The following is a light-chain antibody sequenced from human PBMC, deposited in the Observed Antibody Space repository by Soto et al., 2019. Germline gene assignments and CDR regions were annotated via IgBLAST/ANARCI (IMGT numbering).Light chain of an antibody. CDR3: QQSYNIPIT. CDR1: QNVRTN. V-gene: IGKV3-15*01. Sequence: EIVMTQYPDTLSVSPGETVTLSCRASQNVRTNLAWYQHKHGQSPRLLIYGASNRATGFPARFSGSGSGTDLTIIISSLQPEDCETFYCQQSYNIPITFGQGTRLEI. CDR2: GAS. J-gene: IGKJ5*01.